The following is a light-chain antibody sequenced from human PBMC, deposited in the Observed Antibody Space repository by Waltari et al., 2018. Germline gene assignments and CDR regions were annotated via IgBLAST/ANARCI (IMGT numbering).Light chain of an antibody. CDR3: SSFTKNSLYV. Sequence: QSALTQPASVSGSPGQSITISCTGTSNDVGGYNFFSWYHQHPGKAPQLIIYYVSDRPSGVSNRFSGSKSDNTASLTISGLQAEDEADYYCSSFTKNSLYVFGTGTKVTVL. V-gene: IGLV2-14*03. CDR2: YVS. CDR1: SNDVGGYNF. J-gene: IGLJ1*01.